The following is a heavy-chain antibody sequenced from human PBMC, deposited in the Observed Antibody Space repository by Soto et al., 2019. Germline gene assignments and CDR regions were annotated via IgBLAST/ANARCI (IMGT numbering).Heavy chain of an antibody. D-gene: IGHD3-3*01. Sequence: GSLRLSCAASGFTFSSYAMSWVRQAPGKGLEWVSAISGSGGSTYYADSVKGRFTISRDNSKNTLYLQMNSLRAEDTAVYYCAKSNSITIFGVVISPHFDYWGQGTLVTSPQ. CDR2: ISGSGGST. CDR3: AKSNSITIFGVVISPHFDY. V-gene: IGHV3-23*01. J-gene: IGHJ4*02. CDR1: GFTFSSYA.